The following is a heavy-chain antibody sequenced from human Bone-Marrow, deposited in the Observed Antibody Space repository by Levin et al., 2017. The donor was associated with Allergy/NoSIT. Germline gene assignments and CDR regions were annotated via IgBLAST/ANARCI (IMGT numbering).Heavy chain of an antibody. J-gene: IGHJ4*02. CDR2: ISIDGTTT. D-gene: IGHD3-22*01. CDR1: GFTFGDFV. Sequence: HSGGSLRLSCSASGFTFGDFVMTWVRQAPGKGLEWVSTISIDGTTTYYADSVKGRFTISRDNSKNTLFLQMNILRAEETATYFCAKDAGFGMTMVVAVTDPSYVDYWGQGTLVTVSS. V-gene: IGHV3-23*01. CDR3: AKDAGFGMTMVVAVTDPSYVDY.